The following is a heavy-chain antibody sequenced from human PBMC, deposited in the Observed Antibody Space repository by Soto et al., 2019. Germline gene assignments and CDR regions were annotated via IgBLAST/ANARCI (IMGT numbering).Heavy chain of an antibody. CDR2: ISGGGDDT. J-gene: IGHJ2*01. CDR3: ARKVSGSTGRPDLWYFDL. CDR1: GFTFSGYA. D-gene: IGHD3-10*01. V-gene: IGHV3-23*01. Sequence: EVQLLDSGGGLVQPGGSLRLSCAASGFTFSGYALTWVRQAPGKGLEWVSAISGGGDDTFYADSVKGRFTISRDNSKNTLYLQMNTLRAEDTAVYYCARKVSGSTGRPDLWYFDLWGRGTLVTVSS.